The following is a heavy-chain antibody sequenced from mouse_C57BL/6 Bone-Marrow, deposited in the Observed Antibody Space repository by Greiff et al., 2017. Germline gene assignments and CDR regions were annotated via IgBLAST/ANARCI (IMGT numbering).Heavy chain of an antibody. CDR1: GYTFTDYN. CDR2: INPNNGGT. D-gene: IGHD2-4*01. Sequence: EVKLQESGPELVKPGASVKMSCKASGYTFTDYNMHWVKQSHGKSLEWIGYINPNNGGTSYNQKFKGKATLTVNKSSSTAYMELRSLTSEDSAVYYCAREGLRPFYFDYWGQGTTLTVSS. V-gene: IGHV1-22*01. J-gene: IGHJ2*01. CDR3: AREGLRPFYFDY.